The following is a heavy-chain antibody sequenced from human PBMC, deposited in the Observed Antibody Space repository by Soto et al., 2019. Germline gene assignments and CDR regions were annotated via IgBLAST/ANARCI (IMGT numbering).Heavy chain of an antibody. J-gene: IGHJ4*02. D-gene: IGHD6-13*01. CDR3: ASSIAAAGTFGPEYYFDY. CDR2: INPNSGGT. V-gene: IGHV1-2*04. CDR1: GYTFTGYY. Sequence: ASVKVSCKASGYTFTGYYMHWVRQAPGQGLEWMGWINPNSGGTNYAQKFQGWVTMTRDTSISTAYMELSRLRSDDTTVYYCASSIAAAGTFGPEYYFDYWGQGTLVTVSS.